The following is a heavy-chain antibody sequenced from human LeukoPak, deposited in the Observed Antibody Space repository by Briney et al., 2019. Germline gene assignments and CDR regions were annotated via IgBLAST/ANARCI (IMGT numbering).Heavy chain of an antibody. J-gene: IGHJ4*02. CDR1: GFTVSSNY. CDR3: AKAPGPAAVGGFDY. CDR2: ISGSGDST. D-gene: IGHD2-2*01. V-gene: IGHV3-23*01. Sequence: QPGGSLRLSCAASGFTVSSNYMSWVRQAPGKGLEWVSAISGSGDSTYYADSVKGRFTISRDNSKNTLYLQMNSLRVEDTAVYYCAKAPGPAAVGGFDYWGQGTLVTVSS.